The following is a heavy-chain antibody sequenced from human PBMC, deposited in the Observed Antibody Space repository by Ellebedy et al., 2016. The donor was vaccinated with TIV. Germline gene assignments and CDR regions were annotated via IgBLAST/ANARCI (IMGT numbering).Heavy chain of an antibody. J-gene: IGHJ3*02. CDR1: SGYFTGYS. D-gene: IGHD2-2*01. Sequence: MPSETLSLTCAVYSGYFTGYSASWIRQPPGQGLEWIGEISQSGSTNYNPSLKSRVSLSEDTSKKQFSLRLTSVTAADTAVYYCARGRPYLSDALDIWGPGTMVTVSS. V-gene: IGHV4-34*01. CDR2: ISQSGST. CDR3: ARGRPYLSDALDI.